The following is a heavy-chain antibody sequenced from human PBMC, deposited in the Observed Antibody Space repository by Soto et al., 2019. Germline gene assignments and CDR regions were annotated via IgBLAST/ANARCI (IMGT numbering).Heavy chain of an antibody. CDR1: GYTFTSYG. Sequence: VQLVQSGAEVKKPGASVKVSCKASGYTFTSYGISWVRQAPGQGREWMGWISAYNGNTNYAQKLQGRVTMTTETSTSRAYMEMRSLRCDDTAVYYGARGDWLLHYDMDVWGQGTKVTVSS. CDR2: ISAYNGNT. CDR3: ARGDWLLHYDMDV. V-gene: IGHV1-18*04. J-gene: IGHJ6*02. D-gene: IGHD3-9*01.